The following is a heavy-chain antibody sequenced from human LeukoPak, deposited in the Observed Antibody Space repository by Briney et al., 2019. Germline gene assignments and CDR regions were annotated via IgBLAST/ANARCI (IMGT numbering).Heavy chain of an antibody. D-gene: IGHD3-22*01. CDR1: GYTFNNYG. CDR3: ARDRHYFDSSDYYFFDY. Sequence: GSSVKVSCKASGYTFNNYGISWVRQAPGQGLEWMGWISAYNGNTYYAQRFQGRVTMTTDTPTNTAYMELRSLRSDDTAVYYCARDRHYFDSSDYYFFDYWGQGTLVTVSS. V-gene: IGHV1-18*01. J-gene: IGHJ4*02. CDR2: ISAYNGNT.